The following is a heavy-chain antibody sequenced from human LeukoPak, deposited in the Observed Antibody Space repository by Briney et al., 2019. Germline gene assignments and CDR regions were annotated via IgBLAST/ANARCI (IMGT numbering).Heavy chain of an antibody. J-gene: IGHJ5*02. CDR3: ARRDSFNWFDP. D-gene: IGHD2-21*02. Sequence: SETLSLTCTVSGGSISSYYWSWIRQPPGKGLERIGYIYYSGSTNYNPSLKSRVTISVDTSKNQFSLKLSSVTAADTAVYYCARRDSFNWFDPWGQGTLATVSS. V-gene: IGHV4-59*01. CDR1: GGSISSYY. CDR2: IYYSGST.